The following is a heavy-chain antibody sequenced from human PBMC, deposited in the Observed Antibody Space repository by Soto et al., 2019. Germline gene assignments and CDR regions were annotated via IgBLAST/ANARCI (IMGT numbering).Heavy chain of an antibody. Sequence: PSETLYLTCAVSGGSSSGSYYYWGWLLQSPGRGPEWIGSVFYTGFTSYNPSLESRVSVSVDTSKNQFSLKVSAVTAADTAVYYCASSQKGYNWNYFDHWGQGALVTVSS. CDR2: VFYTGFT. CDR1: GGSSSGSYYY. CDR3: ASSQKGYNWNYFDH. D-gene: IGHD1-20*01. V-gene: IGHV4-39*01. J-gene: IGHJ4*02.